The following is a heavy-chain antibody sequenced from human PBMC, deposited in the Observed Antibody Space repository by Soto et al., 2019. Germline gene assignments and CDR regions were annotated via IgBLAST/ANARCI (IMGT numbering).Heavy chain of an antibody. J-gene: IGHJ1*01. V-gene: IGHV1-18*01. Sequence: ASVKVSCKASGYTFTSYGISWVRQAPGQGLEWMGWISAYNGKTNYAQKLQGRVTMTTDTSTSTAYMELRSLRSDDTAVYYCARVPSSSWYAANAEYFQHWGQGTLVTVSS. CDR1: GYTFTSYG. D-gene: IGHD6-13*01. CDR2: ISAYNGKT. CDR3: ARVPSSSWYAANAEYFQH.